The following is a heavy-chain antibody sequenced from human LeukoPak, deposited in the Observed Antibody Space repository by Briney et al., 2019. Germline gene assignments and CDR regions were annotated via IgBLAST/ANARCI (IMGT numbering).Heavy chain of an antibody. Sequence: ASVKVSCKASGYTFTSYDINWVRQATGQGLEWMGWMNPNSGNTGYAQKFQGRVTMTRNTSISTAYMELSSLRSEDTAVYYCAGLGSIMQERIDPWGQGTPVTVSS. V-gene: IGHV1-8*01. J-gene: IGHJ5*02. CDR3: AGLGSIMQERIDP. CDR2: MNPNSGNT. D-gene: IGHD3-16*01. CDR1: GYTFTSYD.